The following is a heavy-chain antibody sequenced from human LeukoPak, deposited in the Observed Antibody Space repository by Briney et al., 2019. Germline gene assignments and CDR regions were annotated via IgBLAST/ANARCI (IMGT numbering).Heavy chain of an antibody. CDR2: IYTSGST. J-gene: IGHJ4*02. D-gene: IGHD2-8*01. Sequence: SETLSLTCTVSDGSISSYYWSWIRQPAGKGLEWIGRIYTSGSTNYNPSLKSRVTMSVDTSKNQFSLRLSSVTAADTAVYYCARQDKWVYYFDYWGQGTLVTVSS. V-gene: IGHV4-4*07. CDR1: DGSISSYY. CDR3: ARQDKWVYYFDY.